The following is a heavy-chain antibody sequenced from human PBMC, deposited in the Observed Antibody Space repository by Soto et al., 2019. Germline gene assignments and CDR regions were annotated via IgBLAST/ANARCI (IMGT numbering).Heavy chain of an antibody. Sequence: ASVKVSCKASGYTFTSYDINWVRQATGQGLEWMGWMNPNSGNTGYAQKFQGRVTMTRNTSISTAYMELSSLRSEDTAVYYCARVRVQLEPYYYYYYMDVWGKGTTVTVSS. CDR1: GYTFTSYD. CDR3: ARVRVQLEPYYYYYYMDV. V-gene: IGHV1-8*01. J-gene: IGHJ6*03. D-gene: IGHD1-1*01. CDR2: MNPNSGNT.